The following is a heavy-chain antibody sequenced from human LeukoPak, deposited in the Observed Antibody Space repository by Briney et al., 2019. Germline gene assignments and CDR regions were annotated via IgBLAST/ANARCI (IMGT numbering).Heavy chain of an antibody. Sequence: GGSLRLSCEASGFTFSSYAMNWVRQAPGKGLEWVSAISGSGDRTYYADSVKGRFTISRDNSKNTLYLQMNSLRAEDTAVYYCARVFGGKATVTLTGYWGQGTLVTVS. J-gene: IGHJ4*02. D-gene: IGHD4-17*01. CDR3: ARVFGGKATVTLTGY. V-gene: IGHV3-23*01. CDR1: GFTFSSYA. CDR2: ISGSGDRT.